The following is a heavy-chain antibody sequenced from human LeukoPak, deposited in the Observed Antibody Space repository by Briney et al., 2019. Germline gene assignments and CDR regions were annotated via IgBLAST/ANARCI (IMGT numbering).Heavy chain of an antibody. CDR3: ASNPFYSSGWQIDY. Sequence: SQTLSLTCTVSGGSISSGDYYWSRIRQPPGKGLEWIGYIYYSGSIYYNPSLKSRVTISVDTSKNQFSLKLSSVTAADTAVYYCASNPFYSSGWQIDYWGQGTLVTVSS. CDR2: IYYSGSI. J-gene: IGHJ4*02. D-gene: IGHD6-19*01. V-gene: IGHV4-30-4*01. CDR1: GGSISSGDYY.